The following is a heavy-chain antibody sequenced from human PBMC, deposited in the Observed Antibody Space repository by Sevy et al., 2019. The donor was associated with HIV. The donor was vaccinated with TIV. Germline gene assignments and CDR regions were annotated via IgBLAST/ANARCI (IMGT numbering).Heavy chain of an antibody. V-gene: IGHV3-7*01. CDR3: ARGVGLDC. CDR2: IRPDGSDK. CDR1: GFTFSPYW. D-gene: IGHD1-26*01. Sequence: GGSLRLSCAASGFTFSPYWMTWVRQAPGKGLEWVANIRPDGSDKYYVDSVKGRFTISRENAKNSLYLQMNSLRADDTAMYYCARGVGLDCWGQGALVTVSS. J-gene: IGHJ4*02.